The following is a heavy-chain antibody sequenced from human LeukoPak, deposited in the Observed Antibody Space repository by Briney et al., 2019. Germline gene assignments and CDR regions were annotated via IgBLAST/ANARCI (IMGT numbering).Heavy chain of an antibody. CDR2: ITSSGSTT. CDR3: ARDPDYGDPE. J-gene: IGHJ4*02. V-gene: IGHV3-11*01. Sequence: GGSLRLSCVASGFTFSDHYMSWFRLSPGKGLEWLSYITSSGSTTDYADSVKGRFTISRDNAKNSMFLQMNSLRPEDTAVYYCARDPDYGDPEWGQGTLFTVSS. D-gene: IGHD4-17*01. CDR1: GFTFSDHY.